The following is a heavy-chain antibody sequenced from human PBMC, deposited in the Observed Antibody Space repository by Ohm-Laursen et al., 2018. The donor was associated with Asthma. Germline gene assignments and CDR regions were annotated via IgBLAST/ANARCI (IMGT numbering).Heavy chain of an antibody. CDR3: AREVDTATDTNAFDI. V-gene: IGHV4-31*03. CDR2: MYYNGNS. Sequence: TLSLTCTVSGGSISSAGYFWSWIRQHPGKGLEWIGYMYYNGNSYYNPSLKSRATISGDTSRNQFSLKLGSVTAADTAVYYCAREVDTATDTNAFDIWGQGTMVTVSS. J-gene: IGHJ3*02. CDR1: GGSISSAGYF. D-gene: IGHD5-18*01.